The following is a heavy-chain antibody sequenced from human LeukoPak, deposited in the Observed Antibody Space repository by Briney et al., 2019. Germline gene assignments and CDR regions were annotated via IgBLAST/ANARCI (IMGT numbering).Heavy chain of an antibody. J-gene: IGHJ4*02. V-gene: IGHV3-30*18. CDR1: GFTFSSYG. CDR3: AKGHSSGWRLGPFDY. CDR2: ISYDGSNK. Sequence: GGSLRLSCAASGFTFSSYGMYWVRQAPGKGLEWVAVISYDGSNKYYADSVKGRFTISRDNSKNTLYLQMNSLRAEDTAVYYCAKGHSSGWRLGPFDYWGQGTLVTVSS. D-gene: IGHD6-19*01.